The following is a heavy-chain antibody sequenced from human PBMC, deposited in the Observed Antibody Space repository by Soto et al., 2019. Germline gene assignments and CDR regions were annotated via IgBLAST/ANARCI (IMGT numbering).Heavy chain of an antibody. J-gene: IGHJ4*02. V-gene: IGHV3-74*01. D-gene: IGHD2-2*01. CDR3: AKGLSSRWVPAAPDYYFDY. CDR1: GFTFSSYW. Sequence: EVQLVESGGGLVQPGGSLRLSCAASGFTFSSYWMHWVRQAPGKGLVWVSRINSDGSSTSYADSVKGRFTISRDNAKNTLYLQMNSLRAEDTAVYYCAKGLSSRWVPAAPDYYFDYWVQGTLVTVSS. CDR2: INSDGSST.